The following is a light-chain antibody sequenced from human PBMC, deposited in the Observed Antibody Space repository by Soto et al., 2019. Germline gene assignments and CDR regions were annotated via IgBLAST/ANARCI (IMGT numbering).Light chain of an antibody. J-gene: IGKJ1*01. Sequence: EIVLTQSPATLSLSPGERATLSCGASQNVSNSYLAWYQQKPGLAPRLLIYDASSRAIGIPDRFSGSGYGADFTLTISRLEPEDFAVYYCQQYGTSRWTFGQGTKVEIK. V-gene: IGKV3D-20*01. CDR1: QNVSNSY. CDR2: DAS. CDR3: QQYGTSRWT.